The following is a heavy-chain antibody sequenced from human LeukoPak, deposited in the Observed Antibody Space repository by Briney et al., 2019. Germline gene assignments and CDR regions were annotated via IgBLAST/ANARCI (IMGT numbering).Heavy chain of an antibody. D-gene: IGHD3-10*01. V-gene: IGHV6-1*01. CDR3: ARDSYGSGSSYNDYYYYMDV. CDR1: GDSVFTNSAV. J-gene: IGHJ6*03. CDR2: TYYRSRWSY. Sequence: SQTLSLTCAISGDSVFTNSAVWNWIRQSPSRGLEWLGRTYYRSRWSYNYAVSVKSRIIINPDTSKNQVSLKLSSVTPADTAVYYCARDSYGSGSSYNDYYYYMDVWGKGTTVTISS.